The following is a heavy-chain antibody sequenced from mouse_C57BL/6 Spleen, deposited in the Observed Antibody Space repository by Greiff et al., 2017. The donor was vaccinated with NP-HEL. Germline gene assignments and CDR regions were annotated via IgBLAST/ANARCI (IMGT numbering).Heavy chain of an antibody. D-gene: IGHD2-4*01. V-gene: IGHV3-1*01. CDR2: ISYSGST. CDR3: ARGPRHHDYYFDY. J-gene: IGHJ2*01. Sequence: EVQLQQSGPGMVKPSQSLSLPCTVTGYSITSGYDWHWIRHFPGNKLEWMGYISYSGSTNYNPSLKSRISITHDTSKNHFFLKLNSVTTEDTATYYCARGPRHHDYYFDYWGQGTTLTVSS. CDR1: GYSITSGYD.